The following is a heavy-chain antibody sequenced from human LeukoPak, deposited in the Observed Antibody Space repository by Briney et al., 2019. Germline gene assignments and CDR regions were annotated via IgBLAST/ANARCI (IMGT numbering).Heavy chain of an antibody. D-gene: IGHD1-26*01. J-gene: IGHJ4*02. V-gene: IGHV4-39*01. CDR1: GGSISSSSYY. Sequence: SETLSLTCTVSGGSISSSSYYWGWIRQPPGKGLEWIGSIYYSGSTYYNPSLKSRVTISVDTSKNQFSLKLSSVTAADTAVYYCASSSGSYQLYFDYWGQGTLVTVPS. CDR3: ASSSGSYQLYFDY. CDR2: IYYSGST.